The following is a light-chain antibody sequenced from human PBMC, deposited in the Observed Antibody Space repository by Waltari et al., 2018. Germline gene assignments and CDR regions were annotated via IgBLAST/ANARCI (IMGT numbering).Light chain of an antibody. J-gene: IGKJ2*01. CDR3: QQYNNWPLYT. Sequence: ETVMTQSPATLSVAPGGRATLSCRASPSLGTNLAWYQQKPGQAPRLLIYGASSRATGVPARFSGSESGTDFTLTISSLQSEDFVVYYCQQYNNWPLYTFGQGTKLEI. V-gene: IGKV3-15*01. CDR1: PSLGTN. CDR2: GAS.